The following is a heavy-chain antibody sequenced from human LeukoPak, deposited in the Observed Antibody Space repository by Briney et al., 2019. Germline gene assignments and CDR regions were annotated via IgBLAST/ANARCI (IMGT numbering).Heavy chain of an antibody. CDR1: GYTFTSYG. J-gene: IGHJ5*02. CDR2: IIPIFGTA. CDR3: ARETYDDSSGYHNWFDP. D-gene: IGHD3-22*01. V-gene: IGHV1-69*13. Sequence: SVKVSCKASGYTFTSYGISWVRQAPGQGLEWMGGIIPIFGTANYAQKFQGRVTITADESTSTAYMELSSLRSEDTAVYYCARETYDDSSGYHNWFDPWGQGTLVTVSS.